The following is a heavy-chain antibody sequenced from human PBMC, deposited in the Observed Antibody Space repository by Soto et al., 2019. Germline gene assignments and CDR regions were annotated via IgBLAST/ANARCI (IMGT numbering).Heavy chain of an antibody. CDR3: ARHLDNSNDGY. D-gene: IGHD1-1*01. V-gene: IGHV4-39*01. CDR1: GGSISSSSYY. CDR2: IYYSGST. Sequence: QLQLQESGPGLVKPSETLSLTCTVSGGSISSSSYYWGWIRQPPGKGLEWIGSIYYSGSTYYNPSLKSRVTISVDTSKNQFSLKLSSVTAADTAVYYCARHLDNSNDGYWGQGTLVTVSS. J-gene: IGHJ4*02.